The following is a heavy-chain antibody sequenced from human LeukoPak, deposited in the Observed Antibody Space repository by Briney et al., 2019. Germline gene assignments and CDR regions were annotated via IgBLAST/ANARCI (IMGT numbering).Heavy chain of an antibody. CDR2: ISSSSSYI. J-gene: IGHJ6*02. Sequence: PGVSLRLSCAASGFTFSSYSMNWVRQAPGKGLEWVSSISSSSSYIYYADSVKGRFTISRDNAKNSLYLQMNSLRAEDTAVYYCARAVYRDYQGPGDFNFYGMDVWGQGTTVTVSS. CDR1: GFTFSSYS. CDR3: ARAVYRDYQGPGDFNFYGMDV. D-gene: IGHD2-21*01. V-gene: IGHV3-21*01.